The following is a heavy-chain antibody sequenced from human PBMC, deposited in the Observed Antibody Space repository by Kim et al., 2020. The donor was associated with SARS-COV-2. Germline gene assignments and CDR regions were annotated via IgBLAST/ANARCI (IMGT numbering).Heavy chain of an antibody. V-gene: IGHV7-4-1*02. J-gene: IGHJ5*02. CDR3: ARCRYSYGPNWFDP. Sequence: ASVKVSCKASGYTFTSYAMNWVRQAPGQGLEWMGWINTNTGNPTYAQGFTGRFVFSLDTSVSTAYLQISSLKAEDTAVYYCARCRYSYGPNWFDPWGQGTLVTGSS. D-gene: IGHD5-18*01. CDR1: GYTFTSYA. CDR2: INTNTGNP.